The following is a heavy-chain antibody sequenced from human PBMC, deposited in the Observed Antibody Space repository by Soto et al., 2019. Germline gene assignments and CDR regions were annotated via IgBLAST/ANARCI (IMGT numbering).Heavy chain of an antibody. J-gene: IGHJ5*02. CDR1: GGSFSGYY. D-gene: IGHD1-1*01. CDR2: INHSGST. V-gene: IGHV4-34*01. CDR3: ASGPTGTLKSWFDP. Sequence: SETLSLTCAVYGGSFSGYYWSWIRQPPGKGLEWIGEINHSGSTNYNPSLKSRVTISVDTSKNQFSLKLSSVTAADTAVYYCASGPTGTLKSWFDPWGQGTLVTVSS.